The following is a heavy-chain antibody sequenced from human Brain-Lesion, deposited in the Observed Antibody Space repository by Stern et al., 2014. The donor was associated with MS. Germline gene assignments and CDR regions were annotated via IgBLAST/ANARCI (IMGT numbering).Heavy chain of an antibody. CDR1: GFTFSNYW. V-gene: IGHV3-74*02. D-gene: IGHD3-10*01. CDR2: VNNDGRRT. Sequence: VQLVESGGGLVQPGGSLRLSCAASGFTFSNYWMHWVRQAPGKGLVWVSRVNNDGRRTSYADSVKGRFTMYRDNAKNTLYLQMNSLRVEDTAIYYCARGERWFDSWGQGTLVTVSS. J-gene: IGHJ5*01. CDR3: ARGERWFDS.